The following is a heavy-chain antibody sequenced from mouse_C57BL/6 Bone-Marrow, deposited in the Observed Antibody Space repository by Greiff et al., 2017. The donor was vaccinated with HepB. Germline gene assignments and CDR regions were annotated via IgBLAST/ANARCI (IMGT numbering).Heavy chain of an antibody. Sequence: QVHVKQPGAELVKPGASVKMSCKASGYTFTSYWINWVKQRPGQGLEWIGDIYPGSGSTNYNEKFKSKATLTVDTSSSTAYMQLSSLTSEDSAVYYCAREETAQGASYWDRGTTLTVSS. CDR3: AREETAQGASY. CDR2: IYPGSGST. V-gene: IGHV1-55*01. D-gene: IGHD3-2*02. J-gene: IGHJ2*01. CDR1: GYTFTSYW.